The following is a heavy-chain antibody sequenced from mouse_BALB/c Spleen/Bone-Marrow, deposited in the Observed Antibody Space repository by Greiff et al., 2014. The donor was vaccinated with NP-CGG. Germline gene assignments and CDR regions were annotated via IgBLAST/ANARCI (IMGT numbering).Heavy chain of an antibody. J-gene: IGHJ3*01. CDR2: INPSSGYT. Sequence: VQLQQSGAELARPGASVKMSCKASGYTFTSYTMHWVKQRPGQGLEWIGYINPSSGYTNYNQKFKDKATLTADKSSSTAYMQLSSITSEDAAVYYCAREVYGKPFAYWGQGTLVTVSA. V-gene: IGHV1-4*01. CDR1: GYTFTSYT. D-gene: IGHD2-1*01. CDR3: AREVYGKPFAY.